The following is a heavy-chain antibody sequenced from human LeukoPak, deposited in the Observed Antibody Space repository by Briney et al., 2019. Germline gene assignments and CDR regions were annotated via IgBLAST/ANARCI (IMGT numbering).Heavy chain of an antibody. CDR3: ATSIDSSGYFDFDY. V-gene: IGHV3-66*01. D-gene: IGHD3-22*01. Sequence: SGGSLRLSCAASGFTFSDYYMNWVRQAPGKGLEWVSVIYSGGTTYYADSVKGRFTMSRDNSKNTLYLQMNSLRAEDTAVYYCATSIDSSGYFDFDYWGQGTLVTVSS. CDR2: IYSGGTT. J-gene: IGHJ4*02. CDR1: GFTFSDYY.